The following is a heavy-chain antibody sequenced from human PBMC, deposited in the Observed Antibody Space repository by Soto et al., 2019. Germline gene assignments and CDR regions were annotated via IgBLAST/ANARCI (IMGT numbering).Heavy chain of an antibody. Sequence: GESLKISCTGFDYTFAAYWIGWVRQMPGKGLEWMGVINPRDSDVKYSPPFEGQVTISADKSISTAYLQWSSLKASNTAMYYCARQAATSAGHFDYWGQGTPVTASS. V-gene: IGHV5-51*01. J-gene: IGHJ4*02. CDR3: ARQAATSAGHFDY. CDR1: DYTFAAYW. CDR2: INPRDSDV. D-gene: IGHD6-13*01.